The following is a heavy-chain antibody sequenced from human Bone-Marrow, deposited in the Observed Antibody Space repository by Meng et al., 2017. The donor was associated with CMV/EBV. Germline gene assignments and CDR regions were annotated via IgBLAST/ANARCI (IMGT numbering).Heavy chain of an antibody. V-gene: IGHV3-21*01. CDR2: ISSSSSYI. D-gene: IGHD1-14*01. CDR1: GFTFSSYS. J-gene: IGHJ6*02. Sequence: GGSLRLSCAASGFTFSSYSMNWVRQAPGKGLEWVSSISSSSSYIYYADSVKGRFTISRDNAKNSLYLQMNSLRAEDTAVYYCASGILPWNYYYGMDVWGQGTTVTVSS. CDR3: ASGILPWNYYYGMDV.